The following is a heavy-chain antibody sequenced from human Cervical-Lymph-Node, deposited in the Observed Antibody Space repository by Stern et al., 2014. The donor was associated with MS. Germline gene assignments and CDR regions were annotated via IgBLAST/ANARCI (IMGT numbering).Heavy chain of an antibody. CDR3: ARERRYDSSGYRVLDV. CDR1: GFTFSDYY. Sequence: QVQLVESGGGLVKPGGSLRLSCAASGFTFSDYYMSWIRQAPGKGLEWVSFISSRGVTIYYADSVKGRFTISRDNAKNSLHLQMNSLRDEDTAVYYCARERRYDSSGYRVLDVWGQGTTVTVSS. V-gene: IGHV3-11*01. J-gene: IGHJ6*02. D-gene: IGHD3-22*01. CDR2: ISSRGVTI.